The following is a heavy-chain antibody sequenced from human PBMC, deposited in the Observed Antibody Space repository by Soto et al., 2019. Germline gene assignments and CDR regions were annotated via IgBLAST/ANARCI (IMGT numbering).Heavy chain of an antibody. J-gene: IGHJ3*02. CDR3: AGQRDYGDYADAFDI. D-gene: IGHD4-17*01. V-gene: IGHV1-69*02. CDR2: IIPILGIA. CDR1: GGTFSSYT. Sequence: QVQLVQSGAEVKKPGSSVKVSCKASGGTFSSYTISWVRQAPGQGLEWMGRIIPILGIANYAQKFQGRVTITADKSTSTDYRELSSLRSEDTAVYYCAGQRDYGDYADAFDIWGQGTMVTVSS.